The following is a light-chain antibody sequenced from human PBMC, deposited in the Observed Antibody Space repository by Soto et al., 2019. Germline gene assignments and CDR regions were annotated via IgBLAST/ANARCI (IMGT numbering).Light chain of an antibody. CDR1: QTVSNY. V-gene: IGKV1-39*01. CDR2: AAS. J-gene: IGKJ4*01. Sequence: DIQMTQFPSSLSASVGDRVTITCRTSQTVSNYLNWYQHKPGKAPKLLISAASSLQSGVPSGFSGSGSGTYFSLTISSLQVEDFATYYCQQSYTIPAFSFGGGTKVEIQ. CDR3: QQSYTIPAFS.